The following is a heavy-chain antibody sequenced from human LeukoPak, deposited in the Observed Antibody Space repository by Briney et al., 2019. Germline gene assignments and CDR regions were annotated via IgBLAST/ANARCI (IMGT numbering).Heavy chain of an antibody. CDR3: ASFSIAAQRYYFDY. CDR2: ISYDGSNK. J-gene: IGHJ4*02. V-gene: IGHV3-30*03. Sequence: GGSLRLSCAASGFTFSSYGMHWVRQAPGKGLEWVAVISYDGSNKYYADSVKGRFTISRDNSKNTLYLQMNSLRAEDTAVYYCASFSIAAQRYYFDYWGQGTLVTVSS. CDR1: GFTFSSYG. D-gene: IGHD6-6*01.